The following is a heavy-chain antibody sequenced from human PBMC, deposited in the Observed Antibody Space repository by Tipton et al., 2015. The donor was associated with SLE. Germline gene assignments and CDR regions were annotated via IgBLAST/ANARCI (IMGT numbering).Heavy chain of an antibody. J-gene: IGHJ4*02. CDR3: ARETCSSTSCYSDY. CDR2: ISAYNGNT. CDR1: DYTFTTYG. Sequence: SGPEVKKPGASVKVSCKASDYTFTTYGISWVRQAPGQGLEWMGWISAYNGNTNYAQKVQGRVTMTTDTSTSTAYMELRSLRSDDTAVYYCARETCSSTSCYSDYWGQGTLVTVSS. V-gene: IGHV1-18*01. D-gene: IGHD2-2*02.